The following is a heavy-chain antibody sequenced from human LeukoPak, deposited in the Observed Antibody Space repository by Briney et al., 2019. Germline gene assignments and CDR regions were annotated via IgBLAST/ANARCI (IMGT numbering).Heavy chain of an antibody. D-gene: IGHD6-19*01. Sequence: PGGSLSLSCAAPRSTSRPHYLSCLRQPPAHPPHRVSYISSRGSTIYYADSVKGRFTISRDNAKNSLYLQMNSLRAEDTAVYYCARARGVAGYFDYWGQGTLVTVSS. V-gene: IGHV3-11*01. J-gene: IGHJ4*02. CDR1: RSTSRPHY. CDR3: ARARGVAGYFDY. CDR2: ISSRGSTI.